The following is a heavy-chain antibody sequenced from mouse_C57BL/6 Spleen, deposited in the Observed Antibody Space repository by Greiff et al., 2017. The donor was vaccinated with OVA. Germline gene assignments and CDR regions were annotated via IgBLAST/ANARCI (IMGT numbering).Heavy chain of an antibody. Sequence: QVQLKQSGAELVKPGASVKLSCKASGYTFTSYWMTWVKQRPGQGLEWIGMIHPGSGSTNYNEKFKSKATLTVDKSSSTAYMQLSSLTSEDSAVYYCASRDCSCYFDYWGQGTTLTVSS. J-gene: IGHJ2*01. CDR2: IHPGSGST. V-gene: IGHV1-64*01. D-gene: IGHD3-2*02. CDR1: GYTFTSYW. CDR3: ASRDCSCYFDY.